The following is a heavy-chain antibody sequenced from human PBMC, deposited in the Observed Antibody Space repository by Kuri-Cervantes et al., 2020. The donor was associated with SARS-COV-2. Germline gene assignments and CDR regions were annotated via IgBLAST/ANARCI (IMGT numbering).Heavy chain of an antibody. V-gene: IGHV4-59*11. CDR1: GGSISSHY. CDR3: TRAGYDNSGYYYSFDF. J-gene: IGHJ4*02. CDR2: VYSSGST. Sequence: WGSLRLSCTVSGGSISSHYWSWIRQPPGKGLEWIGYVYSSGSTNYSPSLKSRVTMSVDTSKNQFSLKLTSVTAADTAVYYCTRAGYDNSGYYYSFDFWGQGTLVTVSS. D-gene: IGHD3-22*01.